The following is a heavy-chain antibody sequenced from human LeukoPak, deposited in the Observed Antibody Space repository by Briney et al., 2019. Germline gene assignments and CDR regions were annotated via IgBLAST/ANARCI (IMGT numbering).Heavy chain of an antibody. CDR1: GFIFNNYA. Sequence: GGSLRLSCAGSGFIFNNYAMHWVRQPPGKGLEWVSGISWNSGTIDYADSVRGRFTISRDNAKNSLYLQVNSLRAEDTAIYYCATEGAVAPFDYWGQGTLVTVSS. J-gene: IGHJ4*02. D-gene: IGHD6-19*01. CDR2: ISWNSGTI. CDR3: ATEGAVAPFDY. V-gene: IGHV3-9*01.